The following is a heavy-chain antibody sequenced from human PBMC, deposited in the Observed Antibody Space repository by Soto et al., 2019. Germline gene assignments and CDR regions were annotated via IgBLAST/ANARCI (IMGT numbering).Heavy chain of an antibody. CDR3: AMVDVYVTPSPQDV. J-gene: IGHJ6*02. V-gene: IGHV1-18*01. CDR2: INTYNGNI. CDR1: GYTFASYG. D-gene: IGHD3-16*01. Sequence: ASVKVSCKVSGYTFASYGISWVRQAPGQGLEWMGWINTYNGNINYAQNLQGRLTLTTDTSTTTAYMELRSLRSNDTAIYYCAMVDVYVTPSPQDVWGQGTTVTVSS.